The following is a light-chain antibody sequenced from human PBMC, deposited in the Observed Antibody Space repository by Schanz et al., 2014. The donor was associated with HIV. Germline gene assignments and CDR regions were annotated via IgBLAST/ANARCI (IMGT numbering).Light chain of an antibody. CDR2: KAS. CDR3: QQYNDNSSI. CDR1: QSISNW. J-gene: IGKJ2*01. V-gene: IGKV1-5*03. Sequence: DIQMTQSPSTLSASVGDRVTITCRASQSISNWLAWYQQKPGKAPKLLINKASNLESGVPSRFSGSGSGTEFTLTISSLQPDDFATYYCQQYNDNSSIFGQGTKLEFK.